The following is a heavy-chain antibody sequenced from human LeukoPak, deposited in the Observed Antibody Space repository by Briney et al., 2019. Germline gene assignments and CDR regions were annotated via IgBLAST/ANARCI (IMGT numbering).Heavy chain of an antibody. J-gene: IGHJ4*02. Sequence: GGSLRLSCAASGFTFSSYAMSWVRLAPGKGLEWVSTISGNGGNTYYADSAKGRFTISRDNSKNTLSLQVNSLRAEDTAVYYCASRPSHVNYYAIFDYWGQGALVTVSS. V-gene: IGHV3-23*01. D-gene: IGHD3-22*01. CDR2: ISGNGGNT. CDR1: GFTFSSYA. CDR3: ASRPSHVNYYAIFDY.